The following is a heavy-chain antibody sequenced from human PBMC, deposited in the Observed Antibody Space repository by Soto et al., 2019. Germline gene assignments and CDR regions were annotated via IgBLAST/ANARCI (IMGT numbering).Heavy chain of an antibody. D-gene: IGHD3-22*01. J-gene: IGHJ6*02. V-gene: IGHV3-23*01. Sequence: EVQLLESGGGLVQPGGSLRLSCAASGFTFSSYAMSWVRQAPGKGLEWVSAISGSGGSTYYADSVKGRFPISKDNSKNTLYLQMNSLRAEDTAVYYCAKDTSYYYDSSLSYYYGMDVWGQGTTVTVSS. CDR2: ISGSGGST. CDR3: AKDTSYYYDSSLSYYYGMDV. CDR1: GFTFSSYA.